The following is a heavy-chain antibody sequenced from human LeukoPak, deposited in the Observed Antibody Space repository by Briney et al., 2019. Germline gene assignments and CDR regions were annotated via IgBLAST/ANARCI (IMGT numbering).Heavy chain of an antibody. CDR3: ARDHNYAFDN. V-gene: IGHV3-48*01. CDR1: GFPFIEYS. D-gene: IGHD1-1*01. Sequence: GGSLRLSCTASGFPFIEYSMNWVRQAPGKGLEWISYIGIDSGNTKYADSVRGRFTISADRAKNSLYLQMNSLRVEDTAVYYCARDHNYAFDNWGQGTLVSVAS. CDR2: IGIDSGNT. J-gene: IGHJ4*02.